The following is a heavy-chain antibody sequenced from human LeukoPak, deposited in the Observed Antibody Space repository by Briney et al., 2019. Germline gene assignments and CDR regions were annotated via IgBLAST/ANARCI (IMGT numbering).Heavy chain of an antibody. CDR1: GDSIRSHY. V-gene: IGHV4-59*11. D-gene: IGHD6-6*01. CDR2: IQDSGYT. Sequence: SETLSLTCTVSGDSIRSHYWSWIRQPPGKGLEWIGYIQDSGYTKYNPPLKSRLTISVDTSKTQFSLRLSSLPAAATAVFYCARTIASRPYYFDYWGQGTLVTVSS. CDR3: ARTIASRPYYFDY. J-gene: IGHJ4*02.